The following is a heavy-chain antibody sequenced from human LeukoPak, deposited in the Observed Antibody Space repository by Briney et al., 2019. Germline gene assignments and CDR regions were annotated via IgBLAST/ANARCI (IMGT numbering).Heavy chain of an antibody. J-gene: IGHJ3*01. Sequence: ASVKVSCKASGYTFTSYDINWVRQATGQGLEWMGWMNPNSGNTGYARKFQGRVTMTRNTSISTAYMELSSLRSEDTAVYYCARRYCSTCPTGHAFDLWGQGTMVTVSS. CDR3: ARRYCSTCPTGHAFDL. V-gene: IGHV1-8*01. CDR1: GYTFTSYD. CDR2: MNPNSGNT. D-gene: IGHD2-2*01.